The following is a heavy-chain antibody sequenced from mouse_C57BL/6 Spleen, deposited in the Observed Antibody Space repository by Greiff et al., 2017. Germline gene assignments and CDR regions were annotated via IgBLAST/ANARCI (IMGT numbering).Heavy chain of an antibody. CDR3: AREELRRDFDY. D-gene: IGHD2-4*01. Sequence: VQLQQPGAELVRPGSSVKLSCKASGYTFTSYWMHWVKQRPIQGLEWIGNIDPSDSETNYNQKFKDKATLTVDKSSSTAYMQLSSLTSEDSAVYCCAREELRRDFDYWGQGTTLTVSS. V-gene: IGHV1-52*01. CDR2: IDPSDSET. CDR1: GYTFTSYW. J-gene: IGHJ2*01.